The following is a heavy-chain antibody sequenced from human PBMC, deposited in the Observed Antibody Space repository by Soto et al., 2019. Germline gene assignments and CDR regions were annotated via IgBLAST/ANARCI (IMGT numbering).Heavy chain of an antibody. Sequence: ASVKVSCKASGYTFTSYGISWVRQTPGQGLEWMGWISAYTGNTNYAQKLQGRVTMTTDISTSTAYMELRSLRSDDTAVYYCARVDGITIFGVVINLYYYGIDVWGQGTTVTVSS. D-gene: IGHD3-3*01. CDR2: ISAYTGNT. CDR3: ARVDGITIFGVVINLYYYGIDV. CDR1: GYTFTSYG. J-gene: IGHJ6*02. V-gene: IGHV1-18*04.